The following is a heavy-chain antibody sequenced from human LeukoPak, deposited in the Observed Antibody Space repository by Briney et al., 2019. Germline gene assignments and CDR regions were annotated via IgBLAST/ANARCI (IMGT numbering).Heavy chain of an antibody. Sequence: SETLSLTCAVYGGSFSGYYWSWIRQPPGKGLEWIGEINHSGSTNYNPSLKSRVTISVDTSKNQFPLKLSSVTAADTAVYYCARGDPENGFDPWGQGTLVTVSS. D-gene: IGHD1-14*01. CDR3: ARGDPENGFDP. J-gene: IGHJ5*02. V-gene: IGHV4-34*01. CDR1: GGSFSGYY. CDR2: INHSGST.